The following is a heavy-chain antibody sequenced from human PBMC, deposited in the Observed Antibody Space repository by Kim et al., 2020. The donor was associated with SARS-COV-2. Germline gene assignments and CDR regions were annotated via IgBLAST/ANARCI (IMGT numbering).Heavy chain of an antibody. D-gene: IGHD4-17*01. J-gene: IGHJ4*02. Sequence: NPSRKSRVTISADTSRGQFSLKLTSVTAADTAVYYCARSSTTVTSRFDFWGQGILVTVSS. V-gene: IGHV4-39*01. CDR3: ARSSTTVTSRFDF.